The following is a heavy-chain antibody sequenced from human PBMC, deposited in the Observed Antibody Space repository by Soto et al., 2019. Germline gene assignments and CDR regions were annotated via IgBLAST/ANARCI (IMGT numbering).Heavy chain of an antibody. Sequence: ASVKVSCKASGYTFTSYYMHWVRQAPGXXXEWMGIINPSGGSTSYAQKFQGRVTMTRDTSTSTVYMELSSLRSEDTAVYYCARAGIVVVVAATADWFDPWGQGTLVTVSS. D-gene: IGHD2-15*01. CDR1: GYTFTSYY. J-gene: IGHJ5*02. CDR2: INPSGGST. V-gene: IGHV1-46*01. CDR3: ARAGIVVVVAATADWFDP.